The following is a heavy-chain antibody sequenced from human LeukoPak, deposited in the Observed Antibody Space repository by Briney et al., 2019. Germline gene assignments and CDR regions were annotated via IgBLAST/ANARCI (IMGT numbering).Heavy chain of an antibody. V-gene: IGHV3-7*01. J-gene: IGHJ6*03. CDR3: ARVVTAWSMDV. Sequence: GGSLRLSCAASGFAFSSYWMSWFRQAPGQGLEWVANIKQDGSEKFYADSVTGRFTVSRDNVENSLFLLMNSLRAEDTALYYCARVVTAWSMDVWGKGTTVTVSS. D-gene: IGHD1-26*01. CDR2: IKQDGSEK. CDR1: GFAFSSYW.